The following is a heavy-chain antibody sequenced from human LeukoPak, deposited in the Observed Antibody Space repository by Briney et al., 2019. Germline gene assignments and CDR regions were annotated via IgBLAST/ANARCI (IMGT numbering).Heavy chain of an antibody. D-gene: IGHD6-19*01. CDR2: INQGGSEK. V-gene: IGHV3-7*05. J-gene: IGHJ4*02. Sequence: PGGSLRLSCAASRFTFSNYWMSWVRQPAGKGLEWVANINQGGSEKYYLNSVKGRFTISSDNAKNSLYLQMNSLRADDTAIYYCVRDGSGNDYWGQGTLVTVSS. CDR1: RFTFSNYW. CDR3: VRDGSGNDY.